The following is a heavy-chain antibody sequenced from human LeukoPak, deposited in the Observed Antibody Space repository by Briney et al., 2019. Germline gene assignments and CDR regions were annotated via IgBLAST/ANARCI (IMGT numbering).Heavy chain of an antibody. V-gene: IGHV3-23*01. CDR3: AKGQNWSPLNWFDP. CDR1: GFTFSSYA. CDR2: ISGSGGST. J-gene: IGHJ5*02. Sequence: GGSLTLSCAASGFTFSSYAMSWVRQAPGKGLEWVSAISGSGGSTYYADSVKGRFTISRDNSKNTLYLQMNSLRAEDTAVYYCAKGQNWSPLNWFDPWGQGTLVTVSS. D-gene: IGHD1-1*01.